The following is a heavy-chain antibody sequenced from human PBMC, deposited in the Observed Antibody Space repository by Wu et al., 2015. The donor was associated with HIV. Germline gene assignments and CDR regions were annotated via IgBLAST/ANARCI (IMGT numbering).Heavy chain of an antibody. CDR3: ARVQFDPDYYTYFDL. CDR2: INPNSGGT. J-gene: IGHJ5*01. V-gene: IGHV1-2*02. D-gene: IGHD4/OR15-4a*01. CDR1: GYTFTGYY. Sequence: QVQLVQSGAEVKKPGASVKVSCKASGYTFTGYYMHWVRQAPGQGLEWMGWINPNSGGTNYAQKFQDRITMSTDNSAHTAYMELRSLTSDDAAIYFCARVQFDPDYYTYFDLWGQGTLVTVSS.